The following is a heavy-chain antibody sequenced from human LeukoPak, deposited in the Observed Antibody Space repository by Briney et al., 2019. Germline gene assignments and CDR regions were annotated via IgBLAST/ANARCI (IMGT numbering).Heavy chain of an antibody. CDR1: GYTFTGYY. D-gene: IGHD4-17*01. CDR2: INPNSGGT. V-gene: IGHV1-2*02. J-gene: IGHJ4*02. CDR3: ARGIGYGDYADFDY. Sequence: ASVKVSCKASGYTFTGYYMHWVRQAPGQGLEWMGWINPNSGGTNYAQRFQGGVTMTRDTSISTAYMELSRLRSDDTAVYYCARGIGYGDYADFDYWGQGTLVTVSS.